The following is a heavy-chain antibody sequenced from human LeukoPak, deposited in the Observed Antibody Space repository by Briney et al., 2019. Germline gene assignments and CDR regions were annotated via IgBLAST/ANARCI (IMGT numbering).Heavy chain of an antibody. V-gene: IGHV4-34*01. J-gene: IGHJ4*02. Sequence: PSETLSLTCAVYGGSFSGYYWSWIRQPPGKGLEWTGEINHSGSTNYNPSLKSRVTISVDTSKNQFSLKLSSVTAADTAVYYCARHPLTMIVVRRYYFDYWGQGTLVTVSS. CDR2: INHSGST. CDR3: ARHPLTMIVVRRYYFDY. CDR1: GGSFSGYY. D-gene: IGHD3-22*01.